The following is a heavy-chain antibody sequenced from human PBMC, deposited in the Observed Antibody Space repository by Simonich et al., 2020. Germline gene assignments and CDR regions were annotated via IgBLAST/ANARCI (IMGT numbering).Heavy chain of an antibody. CDR3: ARASRGTWWYYYFDY. D-gene: IGHD2-15*01. Sequence: QVQLVQSGAEVKKPGASVKVSCKASGYTFTSYGISWVRQAPGQGLEWMGRIAAYNGNTNNAQKLKGRVTMTTDTSTSTAYMELRSLRSDDTAVYYCARASRGTWWYYYFDYWGQGTLVTVSS. CDR2: IAAYNGNT. V-gene: IGHV1-18*01. J-gene: IGHJ4*02. CDR1: GYTFTSYG.